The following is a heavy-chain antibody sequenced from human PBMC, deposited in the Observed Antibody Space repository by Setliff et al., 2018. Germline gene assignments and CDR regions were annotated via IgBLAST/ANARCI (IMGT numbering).Heavy chain of an antibody. CDR1: GFTFSRYW. J-gene: IGHJ4*02. CDR3: AKFSPDAYNFDY. CDR2: ISRGGNTI. D-gene: IGHD2-2*01. Sequence: PGGSLRLSCVASGFTFSRYWMSWVRQAPGKGLEWISYISRGGNTIYYADSVKGRFTVSRDNTKNFLYLQMNSLRAEDTAVYYCAKFSPDAYNFDYWGQGTLVTVSS. V-gene: IGHV3-48*04.